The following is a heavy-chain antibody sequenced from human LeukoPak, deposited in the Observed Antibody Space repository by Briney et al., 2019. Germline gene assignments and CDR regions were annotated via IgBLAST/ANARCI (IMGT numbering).Heavy chain of an antibody. CDR2: INPNSGGT. CDR3: ARDLRGYSYGYHYYYYMDV. CDR1: GYSFTGYY. J-gene: IGHJ6*03. D-gene: IGHD5-18*01. Sequence: ASVKVSCTASGYSFTGYYMHWVRQAPGQGLEWMGWINPNSGGTNYAQKFQGRVTTTRDTSISTAYMELSRLRSDDTAVYYCARDLRGYSYGYHYYYYMDVWGKGTTVTVSS. V-gene: IGHV1-2*02.